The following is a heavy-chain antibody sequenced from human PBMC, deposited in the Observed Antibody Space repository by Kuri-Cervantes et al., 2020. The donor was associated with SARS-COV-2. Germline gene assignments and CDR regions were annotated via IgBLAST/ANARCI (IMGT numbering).Heavy chain of an antibody. CDR2: ISGSGGST. CDR3: ASMGHCSGGSCLSPHDY. D-gene: IGHD2-15*01. J-gene: IGHJ4*02. V-gene: IGHV3-23*01. CDR1: GFTFSSYA. Sequence: GESLKISCAASGFTFSSYAMSWVRQAPGKGLEWVSGISGSGGSTYYADSVQGRFTISRDNAKTSLYLQMNSLRDEDTAVYYCASMGHCSGGSCLSPHDYWGQGTLVTVSS.